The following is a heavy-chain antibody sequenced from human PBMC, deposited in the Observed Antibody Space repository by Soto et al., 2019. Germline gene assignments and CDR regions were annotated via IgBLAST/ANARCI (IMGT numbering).Heavy chain of an antibody. CDR2: ISGSAGST. CDR3: AKGWPVTWDSSGYYFDY. D-gene: IGHD3-22*01. J-gene: IGHJ4*02. V-gene: IGHV3-23*01. Sequence: GGSLRLSCAASGFTFSSYAMSWVRQAPEKGLEWVSAISGSAGSTYYADSVKGRFTISRDNSKNTLYLQMTSLRADDTAVYYWAKGWPVTWDSSGYYFDYWGQGTPVTVS. CDR1: GFTFSSYA.